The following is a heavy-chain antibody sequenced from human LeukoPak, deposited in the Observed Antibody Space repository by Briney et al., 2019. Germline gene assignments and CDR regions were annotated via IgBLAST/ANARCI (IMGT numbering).Heavy chain of an antibody. J-gene: IGHJ4*02. CDR1: GGSFSGYY. D-gene: IGHD2-15*01. Sequence: SETLSLTCAVYGGSFSGYYWSWIRQPPGKGLEWIGYIYYSGSTNYNPSLKSRVTISVDTSKNQFSLKLSSVTAADTAVYYCASSVVAATRIYFDYWGQGTLVTVSS. V-gene: IGHV4-59*01. CDR2: IYYSGST. CDR3: ASSVVAATRIYFDY.